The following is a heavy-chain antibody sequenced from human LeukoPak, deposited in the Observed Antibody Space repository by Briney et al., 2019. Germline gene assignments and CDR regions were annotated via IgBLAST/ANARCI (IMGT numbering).Heavy chain of an antibody. J-gene: IGHJ4*02. CDR2: IYSGGIT. CDR3: ARDQGSHFDY. CDR1: GFTVSSNY. D-gene: IGHD6-13*01. Sequence: GGSLSLSCAASGFTVSSNYMSWVRQAPGKGLEWVSVIYSGGITYYADSVKGRFTISRDNSKNTLYLQMNSLRAEDTAVYYCARDQGSHFDYWGQGTLVTVSS. V-gene: IGHV3-66*02.